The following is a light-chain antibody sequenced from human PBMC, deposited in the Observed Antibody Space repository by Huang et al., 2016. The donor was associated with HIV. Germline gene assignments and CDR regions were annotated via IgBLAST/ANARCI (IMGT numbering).Light chain of an antibody. CDR3: QQYGSSPQT. CDR2: GAS. J-gene: IGKJ1*01. CDR1: QNVDTSY. Sequence: EIVLTQSPGTLSLSPGERATLSCRASQNVDTSYLAWYQQKPGQAPRLRIYGASNRATGIPDRFSGSGSVTDFTLTISKLEPEDFAVYYCQQYGSSPQTFGQGTKVEIK. V-gene: IGKV3-20*01.